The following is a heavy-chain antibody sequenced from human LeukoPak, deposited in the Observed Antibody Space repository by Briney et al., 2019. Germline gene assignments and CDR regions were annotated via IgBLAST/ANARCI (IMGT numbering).Heavy chain of an antibody. D-gene: IGHD6-13*01. CDR1: GYTFTSYG. Sequence: GASVKVSCKASGYTFTSYGISWVRQAPGQGLEWMGWISAYNGNTNYAQKLQGRVTMTTDTSTSTAYMELRSLRSDDTAVYYCARGRLGIAAAGTLWFDPWGQGTLVTVSS. CDR2: ISAYNGNT. CDR3: ARGRLGIAAAGTLWFDP. V-gene: IGHV1-18*01. J-gene: IGHJ5*02.